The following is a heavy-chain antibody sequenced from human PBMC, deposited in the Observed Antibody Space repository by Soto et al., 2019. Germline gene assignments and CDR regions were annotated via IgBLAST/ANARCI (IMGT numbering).Heavy chain of an antibody. CDR3: ARVVVVIPPGYYYAMDV. D-gene: IGHD3-22*01. V-gene: IGHV4-39*01. CDR1: GGCISSSSYY. CDR2: IYYSGST. J-gene: IGHJ6*02. Sequence: SETLSLTCTVSGGCISSSSYYWGWIRQPPGKGLEWIGSIYYSGSTYYNPSLKSRVTISVDTSKNQFSLKLSSVTAADTAVYYCARVVVVIPPGYYYAMDVWGQGTTVTVSS.